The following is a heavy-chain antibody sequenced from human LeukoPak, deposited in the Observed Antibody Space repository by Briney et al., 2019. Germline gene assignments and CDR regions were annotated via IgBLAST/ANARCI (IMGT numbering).Heavy chain of an antibody. CDR2: ISPNSGGT. V-gene: IGHV1-2*02. CDR1: GYTFTGYY. Sequence: ASVKVSCKASGYTFTGYYMHWVRQAPGQGLEWMGWISPNSGGTNYAQKFQGRVTMTRDTSISTAYMELSGLRSDDTAVYYCAWGAGYCSGGSCYSGWFDPWGQGTLVTVSS. D-gene: IGHD2-15*01. CDR3: AWGAGYCSGGSCYSGWFDP. J-gene: IGHJ5*02.